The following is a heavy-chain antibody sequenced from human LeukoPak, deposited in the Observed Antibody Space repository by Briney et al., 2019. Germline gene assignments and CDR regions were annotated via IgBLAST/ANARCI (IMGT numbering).Heavy chain of an antibody. CDR2: IYYSGST. J-gene: IGHJ4*02. CDR1: GGSISSGGYY. V-gene: IGHV4-31*03. CDR3: ARAVDTAMVIGY. Sequence: KPSETLSLACTVSGGSISSGGYYWSWIRQHPGKGLEWIGYIYYSGSTYCNPSLKSRVTISVDTSKNQFSLKLSSVTAADTAVYYCARAVDTAMVIGYWGQGTLVTVSS. D-gene: IGHD5-18*01.